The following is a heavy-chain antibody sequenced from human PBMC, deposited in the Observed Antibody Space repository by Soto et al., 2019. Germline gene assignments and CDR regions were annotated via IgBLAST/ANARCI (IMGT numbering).Heavy chain of an antibody. D-gene: IGHD7-27*01. CDR1: GFTFSSYS. CDR3: ARDGDSDPDYYYGMDV. V-gene: IGHV3-48*02. J-gene: IGHJ6*02. CDR2: ISSSSSTI. Sequence: GGSLRLSCAASGFTFSSYSMNWVRQAPGKGLEWVSYISSSSSTIYYANSEKGRFTISRDNAKKSLYQQMNSMRDEDMVVYYCARDGDSDPDYYYGMDVWGQGTTVTVSS.